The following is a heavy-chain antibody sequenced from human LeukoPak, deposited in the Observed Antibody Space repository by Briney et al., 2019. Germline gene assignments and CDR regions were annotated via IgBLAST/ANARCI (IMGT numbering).Heavy chain of an antibody. Sequence: AGGSLRLSCAASGFTFSSYAMHWVRQAPGKGLEWVAVISYDGSNKYYADSVKGRFTIPRDNSKNTLYLQMNSLRAEDTAVYYCARDFDYYDSSGRRSGYFDYWGQGTLVTVSS. CDR3: ARDFDYYDSSGRRSGYFDY. CDR2: ISYDGSNK. D-gene: IGHD3-22*01. V-gene: IGHV3-30-3*01. J-gene: IGHJ4*02. CDR1: GFTFSSYA.